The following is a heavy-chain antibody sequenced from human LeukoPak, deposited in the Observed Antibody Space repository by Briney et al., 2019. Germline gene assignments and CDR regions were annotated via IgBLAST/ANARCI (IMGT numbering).Heavy chain of an antibody. CDR3: ARGHASYSYGFRY. J-gene: IGHJ4*02. CDR2: INHSGST. CDR1: GGSFSGYY. Sequence: PSETLSLTCAVYGGSFSGYYWRWIRQPPGKGLEWIGAINHSGSTNYNPSLKSRVTISVDTSKNQFSLKLSSVTAADTAVYYCARGHASYSYGFRYWGQGTLVTVSS. V-gene: IGHV4-34*01. D-gene: IGHD5-18*01.